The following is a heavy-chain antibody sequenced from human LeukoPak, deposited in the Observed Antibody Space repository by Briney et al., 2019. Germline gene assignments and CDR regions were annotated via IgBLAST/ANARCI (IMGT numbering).Heavy chain of an antibody. CDR1: RFTFSSYA. CDR3: AREMTYYDFWSGYSPNPHFDY. Sequence: GGSLRLSCAASRFTFSSYAMSCVRQAPGKGLEWVSAISGSADNTYYTDSVKGRFTISRDNARNSLYLQMNSLRAEDTAVYYCAREMTYYDFWSGYSPNPHFDYWGQGTLVTVSS. V-gene: IGHV3-23*01. CDR2: ISGSADNT. D-gene: IGHD3-3*01. J-gene: IGHJ4*02.